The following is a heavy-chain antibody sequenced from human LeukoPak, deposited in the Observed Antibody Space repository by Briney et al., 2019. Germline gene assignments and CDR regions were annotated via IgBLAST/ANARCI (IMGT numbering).Heavy chain of an antibody. J-gene: IGHJ5*02. V-gene: IGHV4-59*01. Sequence: PSETLSLTCTVSGGSISSYYWSWIRQPPGKGLEWIGYIYYSGSTNYNPSLKSRVTISVDTSKNQFSLKLSSVTAADTAVYYCARDRVAAAGRGWFDPWGQGTLVTVSS. D-gene: IGHD6-13*01. CDR1: GGSISSYY. CDR2: IYYSGST. CDR3: ARDRVAAAGRGWFDP.